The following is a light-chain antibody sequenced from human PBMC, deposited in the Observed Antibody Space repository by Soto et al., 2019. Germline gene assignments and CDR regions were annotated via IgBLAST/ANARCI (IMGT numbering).Light chain of an antibody. CDR3: KQRSNWPFT. V-gene: IGKV1-5*03. CDR1: QTISSW. J-gene: IGKJ3*01. CDR2: KAS. Sequence: DIKMTQSPSTLSGYVGDRVTITCRASQTISSWLAWYQQKPGKAPKLLIYKASTLKSGVPSRFSGSGSGTDFTLTISSLEPEDFAVYYCKQRSNWPFTFGARSMVD.